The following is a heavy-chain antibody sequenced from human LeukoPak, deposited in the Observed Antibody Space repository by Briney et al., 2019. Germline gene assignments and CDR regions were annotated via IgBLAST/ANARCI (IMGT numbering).Heavy chain of an antibody. Sequence: GGSLRLSCAASGFTVSSKYMSWVCQAPGKGLEWVSVIYSGGSTYYADSVKGRFTISRDNSKNTVYLQMNSLRAEDTAVYYCARESSGRLQLFYYLGQGNLVTGSS. V-gene: IGHV3-66*01. CDR1: GFTVSSKY. J-gene: IGHJ4*02. CDR3: ARESSGRLQLFYY. D-gene: IGHD5-24*01. CDR2: IYSGGST.